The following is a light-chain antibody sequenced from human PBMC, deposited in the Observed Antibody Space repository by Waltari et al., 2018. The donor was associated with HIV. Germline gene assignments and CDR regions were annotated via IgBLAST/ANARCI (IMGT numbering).Light chain of an antibody. J-gene: IGLJ3*02. Sequence: QSVLGQESSASGTAGQRVVISCSGTSANIGKNYVYWYQQFAGATPSLIIYNNGQMPSGVPDRFSGSKSGVSASLVISGLQSGDEATYYCATWDANQWVFGGGTKVSVL. V-gene: IGLV1-47*02. CDR1: SANIGKNY. CDR2: NNG. CDR3: ATWDANQWV.